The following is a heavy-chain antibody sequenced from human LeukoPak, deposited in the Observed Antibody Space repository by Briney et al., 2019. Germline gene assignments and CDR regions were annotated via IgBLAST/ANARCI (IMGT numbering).Heavy chain of an antibody. V-gene: IGHV3-30-3*01. J-gene: IGHJ4*02. CDR2: ISYDGSNK. CDR1: GFTFSSYA. Sequence: LRLSCAASGFTFSSYAMHWVRQAPGKGLEWVAVISYDGSNKYYADSVKGRFTISRDNSKNTLYLQMNSLRAEDTAVYYCARDSQDYFDYWGQGTLVTVSS. CDR3: ARDSQDYFDY.